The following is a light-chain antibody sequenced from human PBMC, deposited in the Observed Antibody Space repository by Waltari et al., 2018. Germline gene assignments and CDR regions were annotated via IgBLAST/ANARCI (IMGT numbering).Light chain of an antibody. CDR2: WAS. V-gene: IGKV4-1*01. J-gene: IGKJ4*01. CDR3: QQYNSYPLT. CDR1: QSILYTSNDKNY. Sequence: DIVMTQSPDSLLVSLGERATISCNSSQSILYTSNDKNYLAWYQQKAGQPPRLLVHWASIRESGVPDRFRGSGSGTDFTLTISNLQPEDFATYYCQQYNSYPLTFGGGTKVEIK.